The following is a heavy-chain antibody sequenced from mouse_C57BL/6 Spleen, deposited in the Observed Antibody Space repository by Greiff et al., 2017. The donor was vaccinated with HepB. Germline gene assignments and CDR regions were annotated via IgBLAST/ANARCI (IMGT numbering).Heavy chain of an antibody. CDR1: GYTFTDYE. V-gene: IGHV1-15*01. Sequence: QVQLQQSGAELVRPGASVTLSCKASGYTFTDYEMHWVKQTPVHGLEWIGAIDPETGGTAYNQKFKGKAILTADKSSSTAYMELRSLTSEDSAVYYGTLTGTYYAMDYWGQGTSVTVSS. CDR3: TLTGTYYAMDY. D-gene: IGHD4-1*01. J-gene: IGHJ4*01. CDR2: IDPETGGT.